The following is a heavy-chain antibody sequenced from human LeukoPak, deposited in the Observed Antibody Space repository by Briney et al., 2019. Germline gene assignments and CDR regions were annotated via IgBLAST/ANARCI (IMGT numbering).Heavy chain of an antibody. CDR3: ARDLAGYCSGGSCYFDAFDI. Sequence: GGSLRLSCAASGFTFSRYSMNWVRQAPGKGLEWVSVIYSGGSTYYADSVKGRFTISRDNSKNTLYLQMNSLRAEDTAVYYCARDLAGYCSGGSCYFDAFDIWGQGTMVTVSS. CDR2: IYSGGST. J-gene: IGHJ3*02. V-gene: IGHV3-53*01. CDR1: GFTFSRYS. D-gene: IGHD2-15*01.